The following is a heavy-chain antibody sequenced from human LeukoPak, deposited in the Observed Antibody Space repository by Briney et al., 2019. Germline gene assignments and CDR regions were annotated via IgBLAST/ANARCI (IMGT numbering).Heavy chain of an antibody. CDR3: ARDYRSYYGSGKYFPFDY. CDR1: GYTFTKYG. Sequence: ASVKVSCKASGYTFTKYGINWVRHVPGQGLEWMGWISANNGHTNYAQNFEGRVTVTTDTSTSTAYMELRSLTSDDTAVYYCARDYRSYYGSGKYFPFDYWGQGTLVTVSS. D-gene: IGHD3-10*01. CDR2: ISANNGHT. J-gene: IGHJ4*02. V-gene: IGHV1-18*01.